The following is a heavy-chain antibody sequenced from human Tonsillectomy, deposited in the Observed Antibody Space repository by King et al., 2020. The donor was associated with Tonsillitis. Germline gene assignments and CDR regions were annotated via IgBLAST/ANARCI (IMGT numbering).Heavy chain of an antibody. CDR2: IYYSGST. J-gene: IGHJ5*02. CDR3: ARHLYSGSYYYA. CDR1: GGSISSYY. D-gene: IGHD1-26*01. Sequence: VQLQESGPGLVKPSETLSLTCTVSGGSISSYYWSWIRPPPGKGLEWIGYIYYSGSTNYNPSLKSRVTISVDTSKNQFSLKLSSVTAADTAVYYCARHLYSGSYYYAWGQGTLVTVSS. V-gene: IGHV4-59*08.